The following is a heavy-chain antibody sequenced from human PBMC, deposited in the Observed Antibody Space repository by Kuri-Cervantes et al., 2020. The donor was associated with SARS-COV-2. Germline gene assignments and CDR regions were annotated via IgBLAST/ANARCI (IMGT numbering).Heavy chain of an antibody. Sequence: SVKVSCKASGGTFSSYAIGWVRQAPGQGLEWMGGIIPIFGTANYAQKFQGRVTITADESTSTAYMELSSLRSEDTAVYYCARGRNYDILTGYYISTPFDYWGQGTLVTVSS. D-gene: IGHD3-9*01. CDR2: IIPIFGTA. V-gene: IGHV1-69*13. CDR1: GGTFSSYA. CDR3: ARGRNYDILTGYYISTPFDY. J-gene: IGHJ4*02.